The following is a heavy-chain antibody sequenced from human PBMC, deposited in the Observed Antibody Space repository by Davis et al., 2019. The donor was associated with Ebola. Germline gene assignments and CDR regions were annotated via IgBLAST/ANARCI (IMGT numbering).Heavy chain of an antibody. J-gene: IGHJ6*02. CDR2: AYYTSKWNN. CDR3: ARGSRNMDV. V-gene: IGHV6-1*01. Sequence: HSQTLSLTCAISGDRVSRGGWNWIRHSPTRGLEWLGRAYYTSKWNNDYAVSVRSRITINPDTSKNQFSLQLNSVTPEDTAVYYCARGSRNMDVWGQGTTVTVSS. CDR1: GDRVSRGG.